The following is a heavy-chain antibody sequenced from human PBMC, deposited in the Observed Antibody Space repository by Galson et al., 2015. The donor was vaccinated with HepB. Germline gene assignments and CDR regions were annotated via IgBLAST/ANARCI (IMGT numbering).Heavy chain of an antibody. CDR1: GFTFSSYA. D-gene: IGHD1-7*01. Sequence: SLRLSCAASGFTFSSYAMSWVRQAPGKGLEWVSAISGSGGSTYYADSVKGRFTISRDNSKNTLYLQMNSLRAEDTAVYYCAKGSWNYVIVYYYGMDVWGQGTTVTVSS. V-gene: IGHV3-23*01. J-gene: IGHJ6*02. CDR3: AKGSWNYVIVYYYGMDV. CDR2: ISGSGGST.